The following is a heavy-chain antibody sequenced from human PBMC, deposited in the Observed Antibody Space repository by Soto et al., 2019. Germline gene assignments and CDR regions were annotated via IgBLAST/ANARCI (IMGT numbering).Heavy chain of an antibody. Sequence: QVQLVESGGGVVQPGRSLRLSCAASGFTFSSYAMHWVRQAPGKGLEWVAVISYDGSNKYYADSVKGRFTISRDISKNTLYLQMNSLRADDTAVYYCARAGGLLLDYWGQGTVVTVSS. CDR2: ISYDGSNK. CDR3: ARAGGLLLDY. D-gene: IGHD2-15*01. CDR1: GFTFSSYA. J-gene: IGHJ4*02. V-gene: IGHV3-30-3*01.